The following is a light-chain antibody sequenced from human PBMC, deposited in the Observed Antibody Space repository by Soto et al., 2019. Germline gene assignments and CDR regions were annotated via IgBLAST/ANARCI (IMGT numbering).Light chain of an antibody. CDR1: QSISSW. V-gene: IGKV1-5*01. Sequence: DIQMTQSPSTLSASVGDKVTITCRASQSISSWLAWYQQKPGKAPKLLIFDASSLESGVPPRFSSSGSGTEFTLTISSLQPDDFAIYYCQQYNSYSRTFGQGTKVEIK. CDR2: DAS. J-gene: IGKJ1*01. CDR3: QQYNSYSRT.